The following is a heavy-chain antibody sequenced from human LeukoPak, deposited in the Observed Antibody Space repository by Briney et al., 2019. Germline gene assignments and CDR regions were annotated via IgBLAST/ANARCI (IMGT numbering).Heavy chain of an antibody. V-gene: IGHV3-7*01. D-gene: IGHD6-6*01. CDR3: ARIRPGNYFDY. J-gene: IGHJ4*02. Sequence: GGSLRLSCTASGFTLSIYWMSWVRQAPGKGLEWVASIKEDGREEHYVDSVKGRFTISRDNARNSVHVQMNSLRAEDTAVYFCARIRPGNYFDYWGQGALVTVSS. CDR2: IKEDGREE. CDR1: GFTLSIYW.